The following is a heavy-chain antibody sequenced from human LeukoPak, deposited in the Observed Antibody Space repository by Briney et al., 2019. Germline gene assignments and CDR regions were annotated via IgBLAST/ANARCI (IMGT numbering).Heavy chain of an antibody. CDR2: MFHNGST. CDR3: ARAYGSGSYFHWFDP. CDR1: GGSISTSSYY. Sequence: SETLSLTCTVSGGSISTSSYYSGWVRQPPGKGLEWSGSMFHNGSTYDNPSLRSRVTISVDNSKNQFSLKLSSVTAADTAVYYCARAYGSGSYFHWFDPWGQGTLVTVSS. J-gene: IGHJ5*02. V-gene: IGHV4-39*01. D-gene: IGHD3-10*01.